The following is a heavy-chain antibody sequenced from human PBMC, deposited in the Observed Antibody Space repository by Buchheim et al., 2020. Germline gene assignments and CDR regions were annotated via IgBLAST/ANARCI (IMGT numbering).Heavy chain of an antibody. Sequence: EVRLVESGGGLVQPGGSLRLSCAASEFTFSRYSMNWVRQAPGKGLEWVSYISSSSSTIYYAESVQGRFTIFRDNAKNSLYLQMNSLRAEDTAVYYCATMDYVIYWGQGTL. CDR2: ISSSSSTI. CDR3: ATMDYVIY. D-gene: IGHD3-10*01. V-gene: IGHV3-48*01. J-gene: IGHJ4*02. CDR1: EFTFSRYS.